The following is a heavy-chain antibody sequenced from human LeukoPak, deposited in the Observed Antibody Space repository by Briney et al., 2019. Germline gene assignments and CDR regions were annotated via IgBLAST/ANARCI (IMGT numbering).Heavy chain of an antibody. CDR3: ARGKGNGYSSGWSDY. J-gene: IGHJ4*02. Sequence: SETLSLTCAVYGGSFSGYYWSWIRQPPGKGLEWIGEINHSGSTNYNPSLKSRVTISVDTSKNQFSLKLSSVTAADTAVYYCARGKGNGYSSGWSDYWGQGTLVTVSS. D-gene: IGHD6-19*01. V-gene: IGHV4-34*01. CDR1: GGSFSGYY. CDR2: INHSGST.